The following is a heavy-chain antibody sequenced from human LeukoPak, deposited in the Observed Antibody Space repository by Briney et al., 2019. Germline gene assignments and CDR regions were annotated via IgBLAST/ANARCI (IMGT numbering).Heavy chain of an antibody. J-gene: IGHJ4*02. V-gene: IGHV4-38-2*02. Sequence: PSETLSLTCTVSGYSISSGYYWGWIRQPPGKGLEWIGSIYHSGSTYYNPSLKSRVTISVDTSKNQFFLKLSSVTAADTAVYYCARDRGVASGGDLDYWGQGTLVTVSS. CDR1: GYSISSGYY. D-gene: IGHD5-12*01. CDR2: IYHSGST. CDR3: ARDRGVASGGDLDY.